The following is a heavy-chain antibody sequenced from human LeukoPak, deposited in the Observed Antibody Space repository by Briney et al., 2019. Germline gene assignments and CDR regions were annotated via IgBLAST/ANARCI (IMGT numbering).Heavy chain of an antibody. D-gene: IGHD6-13*01. J-gene: IGHJ4*02. CDR1: GFTFSSYG. Sequence: GRSLRLSCAASGFTFSSYGMHWVRQAPGKGLEWVSLISHDGSNKYYADPVRGRFTISRDNPKNTLYLQMNSLRVEDTALYYCARADEYCSSWYLPLDYWGQGTLVTVSS. CDR3: ARADEYCSSWYLPLDY. V-gene: IGHV3-30*19. CDR2: ISHDGSNK.